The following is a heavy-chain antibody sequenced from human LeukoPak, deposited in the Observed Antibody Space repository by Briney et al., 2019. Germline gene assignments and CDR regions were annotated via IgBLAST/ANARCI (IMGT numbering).Heavy chain of an antibody. V-gene: IGHV4-34*01. D-gene: IGHD6-13*01. CDR2: INHSGST. J-gene: IGHJ4*02. CDR1: GGSFSGYY. Sequence: SETLSLTCAVYGGSFSGYYWSWIRQPPGKGLEWIGEINHSGSTNYNPSLKSRVTISVDTSKNQFSLQLNSVTPEDTAVYYCARVDVAATYYFDYWGQGTLVTVSS. CDR3: ARVDVAATYYFDY.